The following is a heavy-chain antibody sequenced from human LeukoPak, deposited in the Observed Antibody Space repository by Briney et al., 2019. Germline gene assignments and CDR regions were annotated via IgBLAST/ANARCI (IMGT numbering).Heavy chain of an antibody. V-gene: IGHV1-69*04. D-gene: IGHD3-22*01. J-gene: IGHJ4*02. CDR2: IIPIFGIA. Sequence: SVRVSCEASGGTFSSYAISWVRQAPGQGLEWMGMIIPIFGIANYAQKFQGRVTITADKSTSTAYMELSSLRSEDTAVYYCTREMYYYDSSGYYSFDYWGQGTLVTVSS. CDR1: GGTFSSYA. CDR3: TREMYYYDSSGYYSFDY.